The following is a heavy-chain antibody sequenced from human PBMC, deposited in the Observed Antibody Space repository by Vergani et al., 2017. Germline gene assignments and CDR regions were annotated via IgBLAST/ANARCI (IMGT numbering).Heavy chain of an antibody. J-gene: IGHJ6*02. CDR1: GGSISSGGYY. D-gene: IGHD3-9*01. CDR3: AALGILTGYPLPYYYYGMDV. V-gene: IGHV4-31*03. Sequence: QVQLQESGPGLVKPSQTLSLTCTVSGGSISSGGYYWSWIRQHPGKGLEWIGYIYYRGSTYYNPSLKSRVTISVDTSKSQFSLKLSSVTAADTAVYYCAALGILTGYPLPYYYYGMDVWGQGTTVTVSS. CDR2: IYYRGST.